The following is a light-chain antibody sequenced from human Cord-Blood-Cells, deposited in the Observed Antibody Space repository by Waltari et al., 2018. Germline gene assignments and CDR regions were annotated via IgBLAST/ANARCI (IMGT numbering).Light chain of an antibody. CDR2: EGS. CDR1: SSAAGSYNL. V-gene: IGLV2-23*01. J-gene: IGLJ1*01. Sequence: SALTQPASVCGSPGPSITMSCTGTSSAAGSYNLVSWYPQHPGKAPKLLIYEGSKRPSGVSNLFSGSKSGNTASLTISGLQAEDEADYYCCSYAGSNTFVFGTGTKVTVL. CDR3: CSYAGSNTFV.